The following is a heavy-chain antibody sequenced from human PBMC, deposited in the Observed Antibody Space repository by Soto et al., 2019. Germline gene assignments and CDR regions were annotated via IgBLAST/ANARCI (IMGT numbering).Heavy chain of an antibody. V-gene: IGHV2-5*01. CDR3: ARVVVAEWGY. CDR1: GFSLSTNGVG. CDR2: IYWNDDK. D-gene: IGHD3-3*01. J-gene: IGHJ4*02. Sequence: QITLKESGPTLLKPTQTLTLTCTFSGFSLSTNGVGVGWIRQPPGKALEWLALIYWNDDKRSSPSLKSRLTNXXDAPKDQVVLTMTNMDPVDTATYYCARVVVAEWGYWGQGTLVAVSS.